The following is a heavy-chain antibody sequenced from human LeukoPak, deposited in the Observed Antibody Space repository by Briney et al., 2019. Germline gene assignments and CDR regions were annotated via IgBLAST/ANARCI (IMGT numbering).Heavy chain of an antibody. CDR2: ISYVGSNK. J-gene: IGHJ4*02. V-gene: IGHV3-30*18. D-gene: IGHD3-22*01. CDR1: GFTFSSYG. Sequence: GGSLRLSCAASGFTFSSYGMHWVRQAPGKGLEWVAVISYVGSNKYYADSVKGRFTISRDNSKDTLYLQMNSLRAEDTAVYYCAKDRLVLHSSGYYPLDYWGQGTLVTVSS. CDR3: AKDRLVLHSSGYYPLDY.